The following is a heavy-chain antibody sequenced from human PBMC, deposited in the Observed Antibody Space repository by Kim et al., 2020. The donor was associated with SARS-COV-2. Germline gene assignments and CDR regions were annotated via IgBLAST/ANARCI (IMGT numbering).Heavy chain of an antibody. CDR1: GFTVSSNY. D-gene: IGHD2-15*01. Sequence: GGSLRLSCAASGFTVSSNYMSWVRQAPGKGLEWVSVIYSGGSTYYADSVKGRLTISRDNSKNTLYLQMNSLRAEDTAVYYCARYSVVVGKDYYYYYGMEVWGQGTTVTVSS. J-gene: IGHJ6*02. V-gene: IGHV3-53*01. CDR2: IYSGGST. CDR3: ARYSVVVGKDYYYYYGMEV.